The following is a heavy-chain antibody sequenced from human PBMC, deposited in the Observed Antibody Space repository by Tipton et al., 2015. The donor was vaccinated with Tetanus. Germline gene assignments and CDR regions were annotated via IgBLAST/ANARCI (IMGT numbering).Heavy chain of an antibody. CDR1: GGSISSGGYF. CDR2: TYNSGTT. D-gene: IGHD3-10*01. V-gene: IGHV4-31*03. J-gene: IGHJ4*02. CDR3: ASTKVWYYFDY. Sequence: TLSLTCTASGGSISSGGYFWSWIRQHPGKGLEWIGHTYNSGTTSYNPSLKSRLTISADTSKNQFSLKVTSVTAADTAVYYCASTKVWYYFDYWGQGTLVTVSS.